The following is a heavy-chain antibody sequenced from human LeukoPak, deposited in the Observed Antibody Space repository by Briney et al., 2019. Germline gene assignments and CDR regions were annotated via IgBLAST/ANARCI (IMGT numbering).Heavy chain of an antibody. V-gene: IGHV1-69*13. CDR2: IIPIFGTA. CDR3: AGYDGMLLRYFQH. Sequence: SVKVSCKASGYTFTSYGISWVRQAPGQGLEWMGGIIPIFGTANYAQKFQGRVTITADESTSTAYMELSSLRSEDTAVYYCAGYDGMLLRYFQHWGQGTLVTVSS. D-gene: IGHD2-15*01. CDR1: GYTFTSYG. J-gene: IGHJ1*01.